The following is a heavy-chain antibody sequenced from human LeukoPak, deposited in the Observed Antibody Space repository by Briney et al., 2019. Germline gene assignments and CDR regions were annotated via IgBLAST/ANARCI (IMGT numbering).Heavy chain of an antibody. V-gene: IGHV3-7*03. CDR2: IKQDGSEK. CDR1: GFTFSSYW. CDR3: AKESMVRGVIRYYYGMDV. D-gene: IGHD3-10*01. Sequence: PGGSLRLSCAASGFTFSSYWMSWVRQAPGKGLEWVANIKQDGSEKYYVDSVKGRFTISRDNAKNSLYLQMNSLRAEDTAVHYCAKESMVRGVIRYYYGMDVWGKGTTVTVSS. J-gene: IGHJ6*04.